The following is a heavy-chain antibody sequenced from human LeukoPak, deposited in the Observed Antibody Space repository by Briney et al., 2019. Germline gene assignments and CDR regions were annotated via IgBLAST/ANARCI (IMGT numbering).Heavy chain of an antibody. CDR1: GFTFSAYA. V-gene: IGHV3-23*01. J-gene: IGHJ4*02. CDR2: ISGSEDRT. CDR3: AKSRSSTISSSNY. Sequence: GGSLRLSCAASGFTFSAYALSWVRQAPGKGLEWVSCISGSEDRTAYADSVRGRFTISRDNSKNTLYLQMNSLRAEDTGVYFCAKSRSSTISSSNYWGQGILVTVSS. D-gene: IGHD4/OR15-4a*01.